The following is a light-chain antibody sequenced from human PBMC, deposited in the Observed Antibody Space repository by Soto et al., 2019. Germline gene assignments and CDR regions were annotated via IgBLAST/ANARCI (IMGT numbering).Light chain of an antibody. Sequence: DIVMTQSPVTLSVSTGDRATLSCRASQSVGHNLAWFQQKPGQAPRLLIYGASAGATGIPDRFSGSGFGTEFTLTISILQSEDLAVYYWQQYKNLPRTFGHGTKVEMK. CDR3: QQYKNLPRT. J-gene: IGKJ1*01. CDR1: QSVGHN. V-gene: IGKV3-15*01. CDR2: GAS.